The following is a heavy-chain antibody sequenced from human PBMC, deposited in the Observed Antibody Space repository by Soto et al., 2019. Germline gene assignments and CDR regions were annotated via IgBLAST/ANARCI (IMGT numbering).Heavy chain of an antibody. D-gene: IGHD2-15*01. Sequence: EVQLLESGGGLVQPGGSLRLSCAASGFTFSNYAMNWVRQAPGKGLERVSAISGSGGTTYYADSVKGRFTISRDTSKNTLYLQMNSLRAEDTAVYYCAKRGFCSGGTCYGDYAYLDYWGQGTLVTVSS. CDR3: AKRGFCSGGTCYGDYAYLDY. CDR2: ISGSGGTT. CDR1: GFTFSNYA. V-gene: IGHV3-23*01. J-gene: IGHJ4*02.